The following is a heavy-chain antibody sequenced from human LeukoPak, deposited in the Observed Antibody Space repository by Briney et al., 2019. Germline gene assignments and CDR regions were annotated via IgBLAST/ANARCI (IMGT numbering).Heavy chain of an antibody. CDR1: GYTFATYG. J-gene: IGHJ4*02. Sequence: GASVKVSCKASGYTFATYGFCWVRQAPGHGLEWMGWISSNTGKTDYAQKFQGRVTLTTDTSTSTAYMELRSLRPDDTALYYCAKVAGDRMDYWGQGTLPTVSS. CDR3: AKVAGDRMDY. CDR2: ISSNTGKT. V-gene: IGHV1-18*01. D-gene: IGHD6-13*01.